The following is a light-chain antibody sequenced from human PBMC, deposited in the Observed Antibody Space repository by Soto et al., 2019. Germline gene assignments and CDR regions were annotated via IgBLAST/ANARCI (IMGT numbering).Light chain of an antibody. CDR2: DAS. CDR1: QSVSSY. Sequence: EIVLTQSPATLSLSPGERATLSCRASQSVSSYLAWYQHKPGQAPRLLIYDASNRATGIPARFSGSGSGTDFTFTSSSLEPEDFAVYYCQQRSISGTFGQGTKVEIK. V-gene: IGKV3-11*01. CDR3: QQRSISGT. J-gene: IGKJ1*01.